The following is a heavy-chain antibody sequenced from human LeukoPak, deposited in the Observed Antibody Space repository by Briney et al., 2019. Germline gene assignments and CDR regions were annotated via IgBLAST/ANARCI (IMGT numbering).Heavy chain of an antibody. CDR1: GGSISSYY. J-gene: IGHJ4*02. Sequence: SETLSLTCTVSGGSISSYYWSWIRQPPGKGLEWIGEINHSGSTNYNPSLKSRVTISVDTSKNQFSLKLSSVTAADTAVYYCASRWGLLPYYFDYWGQGTLVTASS. CDR3: ASRWGLLPYYFDY. V-gene: IGHV4-34*01. D-gene: IGHD3-22*01. CDR2: INHSGST.